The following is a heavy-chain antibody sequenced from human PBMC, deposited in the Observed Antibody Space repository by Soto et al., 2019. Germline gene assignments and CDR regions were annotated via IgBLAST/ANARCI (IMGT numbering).Heavy chain of an antibody. CDR3: VIRRSLAVDSSTRIDP. V-gene: IGHV3-23*01. D-gene: IGHD6-19*01. CDR1: GFSFSKYA. J-gene: IGHJ5*02. CDR2: ISDSGGRT. Sequence: GGSLRLSCAASGFSFSKYAMTWVRQAPGKGLEWVSVISDSGGRTYYADSVKGRFTISRDDSKNTLYLHMKSLRAEDTAVYYCVIRRSLAVDSSTRIDPWGQGTLVTVSS.